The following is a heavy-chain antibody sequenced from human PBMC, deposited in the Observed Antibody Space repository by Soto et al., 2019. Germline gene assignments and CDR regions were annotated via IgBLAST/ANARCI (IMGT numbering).Heavy chain of an antibody. CDR1: GFTFSSYA. CDR3: AKDRAGSTNWFDP. V-gene: IGHV3-23*01. CDR2: ISGSGGST. D-gene: IGHD1-26*01. J-gene: IGHJ5*02. Sequence: EVQLLESGGGLVQPGGSLRLSCAASGFTFSSYAMSWVRQAPGKGLEWVSAISGSGGSTYYADSGKGRFTISRDNSKNTLYLQMNSLRAEDTAVYYCAKDRAGSTNWFDPWGQATLVTVSS.